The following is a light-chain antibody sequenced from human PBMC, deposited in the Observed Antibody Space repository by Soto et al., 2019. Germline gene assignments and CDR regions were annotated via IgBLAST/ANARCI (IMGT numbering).Light chain of an antibody. J-gene: IGKJ4*01. CDR1: HDVSRN. Sequence: DIPMTQSPSSLSASVGGRVTIACQSSHDVSRNLNWFQQKPGEAPKLLIYDASNLERGVPSRFSASRSGTDFTFTISSLQPEDVATYYCQQYNSMLSFGGGTEIELK. V-gene: IGKV1-33*01. CDR3: QQYNSMLS. CDR2: DAS.